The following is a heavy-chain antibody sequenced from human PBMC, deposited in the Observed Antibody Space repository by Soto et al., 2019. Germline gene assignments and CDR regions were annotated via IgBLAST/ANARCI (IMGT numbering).Heavy chain of an antibody. J-gene: IGHJ6*03. V-gene: IGHV3-23*01. D-gene: IGHD6-13*01. CDR3: AKSSGNRIAAVNYYYYMDV. CDR1: GFTLSNYA. CDR2: ISGTGAST. Sequence: GGSLRLSCAASGFTLSNYAMSWVRQAPGKGLEWVSAISGTGASTYYADSVKGRFTISRDNSKNTLYLQMNSLRAEDTAVYYCAKSSGNRIAAVNYYYYMDVWGKGTTVTVSS.